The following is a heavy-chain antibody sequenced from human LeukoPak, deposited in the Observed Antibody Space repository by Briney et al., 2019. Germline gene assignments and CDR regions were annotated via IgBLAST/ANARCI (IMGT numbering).Heavy chain of an antibody. CDR3: AKNTVGHDILTGGLDY. D-gene: IGHD3-9*01. Sequence: AGGSLRLSCAASGFTFSNAWMRWVRQAPGKGLESIGHIKSKTDGGTTDYAAPVKGRFTISRDDSKSTVYLQMNSLKTEDTAVYYCAKNTVGHDILTGGLDYWGQGTLVTVSS. CDR2: IKSKTDGGTT. CDR1: GFTFSNAW. J-gene: IGHJ4*02. V-gene: IGHV3-15*01.